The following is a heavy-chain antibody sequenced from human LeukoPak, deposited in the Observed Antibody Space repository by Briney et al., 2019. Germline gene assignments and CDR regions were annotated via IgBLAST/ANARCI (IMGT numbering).Heavy chain of an antibody. CDR3: ARKAYVLDV. J-gene: IGHJ6*04. CDR1: GFTFSSYW. Sequence: GGSLRRSCAPSGFTFSSYWMSWVRQAPGKGLEWVANIKQDGSEKYYVDSVKGRFTISRDNGKNSLYLQMNSLRAEDTAVYYCARKAYVLDVWGKGTTVTVSS. CDR2: IKQDGSEK. V-gene: IGHV3-7*03. D-gene: IGHD3-10*02.